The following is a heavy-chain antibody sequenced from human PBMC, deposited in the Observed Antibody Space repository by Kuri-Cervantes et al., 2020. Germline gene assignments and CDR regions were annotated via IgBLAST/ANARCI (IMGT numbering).Heavy chain of an antibody. CDR1: GFTVNSNY. V-gene: IGHV3-53*05. CDR3: ARDVLRYFDS. Sequence: GESLKISCAASGFTVNSNYMSWVRQAPGKGLEWVSLISSGGSTYHADSVKGRFTISRDNSKNTLYLQMNSLRAEDTAVYYCARDVLRYFDSWGQGTLVTVSS. J-gene: IGHJ4*02. D-gene: IGHD3-9*01. CDR2: ISSGGST.